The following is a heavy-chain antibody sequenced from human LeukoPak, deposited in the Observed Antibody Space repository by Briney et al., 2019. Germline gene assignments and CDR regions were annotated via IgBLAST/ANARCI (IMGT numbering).Heavy chain of an antibody. CDR2: IYSSGST. Sequence: SETLSLTCTVSGGSISSGSYYWGWVRQPPGKGLEWIGSIYSSGSTYYNPSLKSRVTMSVDTAKNQFSLKLSSVTAADTAVYYCAREGVTMDVWGKGTTVTISS. V-gene: IGHV4-39*07. CDR3: AREGVTMDV. CDR1: GGSISSGSYY. D-gene: IGHD4-23*01. J-gene: IGHJ6*03.